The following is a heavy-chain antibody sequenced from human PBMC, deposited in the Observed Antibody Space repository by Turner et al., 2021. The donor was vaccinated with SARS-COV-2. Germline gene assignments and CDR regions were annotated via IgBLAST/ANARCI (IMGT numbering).Heavy chain of an antibody. CDR2: ISYHGTED. CDR3: ARGGGTLFLEWLTMSDY. J-gene: IGHJ4*02. D-gene: IGHD3-3*01. V-gene: IGHV3-30-3*01. Sequence: QVQLVESGGGVVQPGRSLRLSCEASGYLFGNYGLHWVRQAPGKGLEWVAVISYHGTEDYYAESVKGRFTISRDNSKNTLYLQMDGLRVDDTAVYYCARGGGTLFLEWLTMSDYWGQGTLVTVS. CDR1: GYLFGNYG.